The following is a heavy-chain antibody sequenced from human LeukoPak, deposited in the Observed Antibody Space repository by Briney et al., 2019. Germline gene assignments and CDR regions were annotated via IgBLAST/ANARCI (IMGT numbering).Heavy chain of an antibody. Sequence: PGGSLRLSCGVSGFTFSSYAVSWVRQAPGKGLEWVSLISAISGISYYADSIKGRFTISRDNANNTLYLQMNSLRAEDTAVCYCAKVKTAMVPIFDYWGQGTQVTVSS. CDR1: GFTFSSYA. J-gene: IGHJ4*02. CDR3: AKVKTAMVPIFDY. CDR2: ISAISGIS. D-gene: IGHD3-10*01. V-gene: IGHV3-23*01.